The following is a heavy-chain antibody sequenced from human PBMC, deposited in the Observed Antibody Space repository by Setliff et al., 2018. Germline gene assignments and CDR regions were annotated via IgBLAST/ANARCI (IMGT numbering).Heavy chain of an antibody. J-gene: IGHJ6*02. V-gene: IGHV1-8*01. D-gene: IGHD3-10*01. CDR1: GYTFTSYD. CDR3: ARGPGGSGSYVFYYYYYGMDV. Sequence: VKVSCKASGYTFTSYDINWVRQATGQGLEWMGWMNPNSGNTGYAQKFQGRVTMTRNTSISTAYMELSSLRSEDTAMYYCARGPGGSGSYVFYYYYYGMDVWGQGTTVTVSS. CDR2: MNPNSGNT.